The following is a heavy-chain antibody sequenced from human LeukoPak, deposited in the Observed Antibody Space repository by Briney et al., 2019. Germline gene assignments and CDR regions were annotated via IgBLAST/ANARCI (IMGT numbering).Heavy chain of an antibody. J-gene: IGHJ4*02. CDR2: INPNSGGN. V-gene: IGHV1-2*06. D-gene: IGHD4-11*01. Sequence: ASVKVSCKASGYTFTCYYIHWVRPAPGQGLEWMGRINPNSGGNNSAQKIQGRVTMTRDTSISTAYLELSRLTSDDAAVYYCARTAVTYADFDYWGQGTLVTVSS. CDR3: ARTAVTYADFDY. CDR1: GYTFTCYY.